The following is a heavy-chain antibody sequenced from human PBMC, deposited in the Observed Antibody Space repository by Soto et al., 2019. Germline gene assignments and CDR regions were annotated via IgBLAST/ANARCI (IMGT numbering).Heavy chain of an antibody. Sequence: QVQLVESGGGVVQPGRSLRLSCAASGFTFSSYGMHWVRQAPGKGLEWVAVISYDGSNKHYADSVKGRFTISRDNSKNTLYLQMNSLRAEDTAVYYCAKDRVDSSSLGGFDYWGQGTLVTVSS. CDR3: AKDRVDSSSLGGFDY. CDR1: GFTFSSYG. CDR2: ISYDGSNK. V-gene: IGHV3-30*18. D-gene: IGHD6-6*01. J-gene: IGHJ4*02.